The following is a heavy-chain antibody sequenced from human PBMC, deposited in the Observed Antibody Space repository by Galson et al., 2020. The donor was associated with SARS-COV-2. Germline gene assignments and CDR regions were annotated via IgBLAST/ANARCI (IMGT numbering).Heavy chain of an antibody. CDR2: ISGSGGST. V-gene: IGHV3-23*01. J-gene: IGHJ2*01. D-gene: IGHD4-17*01. Sequence: GGSLRLSCAASRFTFSYYAMHWVRQAPGKGLEWVSGISGSGGSTYYADSVKGRFTISRDNSKNTLSLQMNSLRAEDTAVYYCAKDLLTTGAGWFFDLWGRGTLVTASS. CDR1: RFTFSYYA. CDR3: AKDLLTTGAGWFFDL.